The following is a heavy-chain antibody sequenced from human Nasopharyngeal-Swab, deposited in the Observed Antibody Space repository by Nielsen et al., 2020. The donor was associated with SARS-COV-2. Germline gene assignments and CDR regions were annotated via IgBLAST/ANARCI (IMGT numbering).Heavy chain of an antibody. J-gene: IGHJ4*02. V-gene: IGHV3-23*01. Sequence: GGSLRLSCAASGFTFSSYAMSWVRQAPGKGLEWVSAISGSGGSTYYADSVKGRFTISRDNSKNTLYLQMNSLRAEGTAVYYCAKYEYLLVGATFDYWGQGTLVTVSS. CDR2: ISGSGGST. D-gene: IGHD1-26*01. CDR1: GFTFSSYA. CDR3: AKYEYLLVGATFDY.